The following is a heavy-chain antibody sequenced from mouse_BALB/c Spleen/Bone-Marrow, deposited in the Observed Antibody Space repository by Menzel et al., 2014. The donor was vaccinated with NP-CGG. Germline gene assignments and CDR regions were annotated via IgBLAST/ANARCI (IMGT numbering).Heavy chain of an antibody. D-gene: IGHD1-1*01. CDR3: ARLGTTAVPDY. CDR2: NDPYSGGT. J-gene: IGHJ2*01. Sequence: EVQLQQSGPELVKPGASVKVSCKASGYAFTNYNMYWVKQSHGKSLEWIGYNDPYSGGTNYNQKFKGKATLTVDKSSNTAYMHLNSLTSEGSAVYYCARLGTTAVPDYWGQGTTLTVSS. CDR1: GYAFTNYN. V-gene: IGHV1S135*01.